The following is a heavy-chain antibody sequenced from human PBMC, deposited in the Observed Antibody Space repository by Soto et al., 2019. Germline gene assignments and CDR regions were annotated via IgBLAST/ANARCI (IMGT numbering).Heavy chain of an antibody. V-gene: IGHV1-69*08. Sequence: QVQLVQSGAEVKKPGSSVKVSCKASGGTFSSYTISWVRQAPGQGLEWMGRIIPILGIANYAQKFQGRVTITAVKSTSTAYMELSSLRSEDTAVYYCARDMGDGYNYGHYYYGMDVWGQGTTVTVSS. CDR2: IIPILGIA. CDR3: ARDMGDGYNYGHYYYGMDV. CDR1: GGTFSSYT. J-gene: IGHJ6*02. D-gene: IGHD5-12*01.